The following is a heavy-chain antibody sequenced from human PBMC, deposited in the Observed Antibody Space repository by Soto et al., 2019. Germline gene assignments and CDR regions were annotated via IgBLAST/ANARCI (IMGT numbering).Heavy chain of an antibody. D-gene: IGHD3-22*01. V-gene: IGHV4-30-4*01. CDR1: GGSISSDDYY. CDR3: ARDLDGLHDDTSGPFPRPG. CDR2: IHSSGSI. J-gene: IGHJ1*01. Sequence: SETLSLTCTVSGGSISSDDYYWSWIRQAPGRGLEWIGYIHSSGSIYYNPSLKSRATMSIDTAGNQFSLKVSSVTVADTAVYYCARDLDGLHDDTSGPFPRPGWGQGTLVTVS.